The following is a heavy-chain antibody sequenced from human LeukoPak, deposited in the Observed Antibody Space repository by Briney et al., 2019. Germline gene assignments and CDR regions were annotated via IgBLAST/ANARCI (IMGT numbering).Heavy chain of an antibody. V-gene: IGHV5-51*01. CDR2: IWPANSDT. CDR3: VRPDGDSSSWPPFGFDY. D-gene: IGHD6-13*01. J-gene: IGHJ4*02. CDR1: GYSFPNYW. Sequence: GESVKISCKVSGYSFPNYWIGWVRQMPGKGLEWMGIIWPANSDTRYSPSFRGQVTISADRFISTAYLQWSSLKASDTAMYYCVRPDGDSSSWPPFGFDYWGQGTLVTVSS.